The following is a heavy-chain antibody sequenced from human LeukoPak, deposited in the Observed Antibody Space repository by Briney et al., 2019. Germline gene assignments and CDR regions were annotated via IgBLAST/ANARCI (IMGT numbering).Heavy chain of an antibody. V-gene: IGHV1-69*05. CDR2: IIPIFGTA. CDR1: GGAFSSYA. Sequence: ASVKVSCKASGGAFSSYANSWVRQAPGQGLEWMGGIIPIFGTANYAQKFQGRVTITTDESTSTAYMELSSLRSEDTAVYYCATSRDGYNLFDYWGQGTLVTVSS. D-gene: IGHD5-24*01. CDR3: ATSRDGYNLFDY. J-gene: IGHJ4*02.